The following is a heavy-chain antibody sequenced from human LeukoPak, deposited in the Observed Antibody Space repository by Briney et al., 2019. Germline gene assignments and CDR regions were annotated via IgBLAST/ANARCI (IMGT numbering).Heavy chain of an antibody. CDR2: INSDGSRT. D-gene: IGHD5-12*01. V-gene: IGHV3-74*01. CDR1: GFSFSRDW. CDR3: ARDLGSLRSSYWYFDL. Sequence: GGSLRLSCAASGFSFSRDWMHWVRQAPGKGLVWVSRINSDGSRTNYADSVKGRFTISRDNAKNTLYLQMNSLRVEDTAVYYCARDLGSLRSSYWYFDLWGRGTLVTVSS. J-gene: IGHJ2*01.